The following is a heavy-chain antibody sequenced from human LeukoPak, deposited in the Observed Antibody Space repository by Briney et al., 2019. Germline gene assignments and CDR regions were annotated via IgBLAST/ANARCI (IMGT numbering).Heavy chain of an antibody. Sequence: PSETLSLTCTVSGGSISSYYWSWIRQPPGKGLEWIGYSYYSGSTKYNPSLKSRVTISVDTSKNQFSLKLSSVTAADTAVYYCARDERSRYYYMDVWGKGTTVTVSS. CDR2: SYYSGST. J-gene: IGHJ6*03. V-gene: IGHV4-59*01. CDR1: GGSISSYY. CDR3: ARDERSRYYYMDV.